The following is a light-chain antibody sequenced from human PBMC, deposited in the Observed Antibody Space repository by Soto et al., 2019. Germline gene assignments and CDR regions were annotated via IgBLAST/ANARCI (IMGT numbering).Light chain of an antibody. CDR1: QSISGY. V-gene: IGKV1-39*01. Sequence: DTQMTQSPSSLSASVGDRVTITCRASQSISGYLNWYQQRPGKAPKFLIYAASSLQSGVPSRFSGSGSGTDFTLTISSLQPEEFATYYCQQSYSSRLTFGGGTKVDIK. CDR3: QQSYSSRLT. CDR2: AAS. J-gene: IGKJ4*01.